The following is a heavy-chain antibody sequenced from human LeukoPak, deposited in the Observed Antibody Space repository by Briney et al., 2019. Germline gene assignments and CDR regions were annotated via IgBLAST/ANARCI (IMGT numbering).Heavy chain of an antibody. V-gene: IGHV3-7*01. Sequence: PGGSLRLSCAASGFTLSRFWMRWVRQAPGRGLEGVASIEQDGREQYYVDSVKGRFTSSRDNAKNSLYLQSSTLRLEDTAVYNCARDGYPGLQRENLDYWGQGTLLPVSS. CDR1: GFTLSRFW. CDR3: ARDGYPGLQRENLDY. J-gene: IGHJ4*02. CDR2: IEQDGREQ. D-gene: IGHD5-24*01.